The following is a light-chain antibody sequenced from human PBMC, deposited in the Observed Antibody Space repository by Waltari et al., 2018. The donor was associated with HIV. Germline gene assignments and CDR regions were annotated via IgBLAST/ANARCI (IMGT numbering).Light chain of an antibody. V-gene: IGLV2-8*01. CDR2: EVS. CDR3: FSYAGNNYLL. Sequence: QSALTQPPSASGSPGQSVTTSSAGTSSDIGLYNFFSWYQHHPGKAPKLMISEVSRRPSGVPDRFSGSKSGNTASLTVSGLQAEDEAAYYCFSYAGNNYLLFGGGTKLTVL. J-gene: IGLJ2*01. CDR1: SSDIGLYNF.